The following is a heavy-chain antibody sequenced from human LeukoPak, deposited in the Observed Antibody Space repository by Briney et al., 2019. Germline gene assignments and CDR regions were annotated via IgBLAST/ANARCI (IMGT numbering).Heavy chain of an antibody. CDR1: GDSVSSNSAA. J-gene: IGHJ1*01. CDR2: TYYRSKWYN. CDR3: ASGVAAAGTVYFQH. V-gene: IGHV6-1*01. D-gene: IGHD6-13*01. Sequence: SQTLSLTCAISGDSVSSNSAAWKWIRQSPSRGLEWLGRTYYRSKWYNDYAVSVKSRITINPDTSKNQFSLQLNSVTSEDTAVYYCASGVAAAGTVYFQHWGQGTLVTVSS.